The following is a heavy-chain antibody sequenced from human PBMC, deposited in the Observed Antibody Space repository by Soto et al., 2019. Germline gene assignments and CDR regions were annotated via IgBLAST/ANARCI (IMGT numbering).Heavy chain of an antibody. CDR2: ISYDGSNK. CDR3: AKEAPDSSSWYYPEYYYYGMDV. V-gene: IGHV3-30*18. J-gene: IGHJ6*02. Sequence: HPGGSLRLSCAASGFTFSSYGMHWVRQAPGKGLEWVAVISYDGSNKYYADSVKGRFTISRDNSKNTLYLQMNSLRAEDTAVYYCAKEAPDSSSWYYPEYYYYGMDVWGQGTTVTVSS. CDR1: GFTFSSYG. D-gene: IGHD6-13*01.